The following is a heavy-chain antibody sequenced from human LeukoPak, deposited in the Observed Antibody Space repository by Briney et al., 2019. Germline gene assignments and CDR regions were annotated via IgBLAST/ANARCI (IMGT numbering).Heavy chain of an antibody. D-gene: IGHD2-21*01. V-gene: IGHV3-23*01. CDR2: ISGSGGST. Sequence: GGSLRLSCAASGFTFSSYAMSWVRQAPGKGLEWVSAISGSGGSTYYADSVKGRFTISRDNSKNTLYLQMNSLRAEDTAVYYCAKVLRGTVVATSNSRQGDYWGKRTLVTVSS. CDR3: AKVLRGTVVATSNSRQGDY. J-gene: IGHJ4*02. CDR1: GFTFSSYA.